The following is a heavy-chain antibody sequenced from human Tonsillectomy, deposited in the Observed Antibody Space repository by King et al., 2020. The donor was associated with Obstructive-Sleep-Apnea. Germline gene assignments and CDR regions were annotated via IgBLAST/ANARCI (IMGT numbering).Heavy chain of an antibody. CDR3: ARDRTDSGSFDY. CDR2: LYTSGST. D-gene: IGHD3-10*01. CDR1: GGSFSSYY. J-gene: IGHJ4*02. Sequence: QLQESGPGLVKPSETLSLTCTVSGGSFSSYYWNWIRQPAGKGLEWIGRLYTSGSTNCNPSLKSRVTMSVDTSKNQFSLKLSSVTAADTALYYCARDRTDSGSFDYWGQGTLVTVSS. V-gene: IGHV4-4*07.